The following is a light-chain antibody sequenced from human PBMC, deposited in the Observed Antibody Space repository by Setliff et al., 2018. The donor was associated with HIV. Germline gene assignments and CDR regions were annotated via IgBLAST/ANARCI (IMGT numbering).Light chain of an antibody. J-gene: IGLJ3*02. CDR1: SSNIGAGFD. CDR3: QSYDNRLSGGV. CDR2: ANT. Sequence: QSALAQPPSVSGAPGQRVTISCTGSSSNIGAGFDVHWYQQRPGTAPKLLIYANTARPSGVPARFSGSKSATSASLAITGLQAEDEADYYCQSYDNRLSGGVFGGGTKVTVL. V-gene: IGLV1-40*01.